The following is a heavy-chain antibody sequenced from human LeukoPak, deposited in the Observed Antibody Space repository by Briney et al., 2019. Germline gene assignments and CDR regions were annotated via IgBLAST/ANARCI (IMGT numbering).Heavy chain of an antibody. D-gene: IGHD1-26*01. V-gene: IGHV3-15*01. Sequence: PGGSLRLSCAASGFTFSNAWMSWVRQAPGKGLEWVGRIKSKADGGTTDYGAPVKGRFIISRDDSKNTLYLQMNSLKTEDTAVYYCTTEGYTGTYTSTFDYWGQGSLVTVSS. CDR2: IKSKADGGTT. CDR3: TTEGYTGTYTSTFDY. CDR1: GFTFSNAW. J-gene: IGHJ4*02.